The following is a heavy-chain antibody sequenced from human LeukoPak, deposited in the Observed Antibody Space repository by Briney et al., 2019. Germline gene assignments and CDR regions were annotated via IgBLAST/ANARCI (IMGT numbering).Heavy chain of an antibody. CDR2: ISSSSSYI. V-gene: IGHV3-21*01. CDR1: GFTFSSYS. Sequence: GGSLRLSCAASGFTFSSYSMNWVRQAPGKGLELVSSISSSSSYIYYADSVKGRFTISRDNAKNSLYLQMNSLRAEDTAVYYCARVGLEWLLTPSQYYFDYWGQGTLVTVSS. CDR3: ARVGLEWLLTPSQYYFDY. D-gene: IGHD3-3*01. J-gene: IGHJ4*02.